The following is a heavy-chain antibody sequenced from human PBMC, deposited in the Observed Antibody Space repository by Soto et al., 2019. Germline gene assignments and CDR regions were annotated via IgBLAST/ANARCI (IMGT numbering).Heavy chain of an antibody. J-gene: IGHJ6*02. D-gene: IGHD3-22*01. CDR2: IYPGDSDT. Sequence: PGESLKISCKGSGYSFTSYWIGWVRQMPGKGLEWMGIIYPGDSDTRYSPSFQGQVTISADKSISTAHLQWSSLKASDTAMYYCARRSPYYDSSGYIQDYYYYYGMDVWGQGTTVTVSS. CDR3: ARRSPYYDSSGYIQDYYYYYGMDV. V-gene: IGHV5-51*01. CDR1: GYSFTSYW.